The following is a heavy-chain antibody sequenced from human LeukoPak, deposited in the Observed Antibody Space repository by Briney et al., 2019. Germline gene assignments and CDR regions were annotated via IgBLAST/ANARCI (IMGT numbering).Heavy chain of an antibody. V-gene: IGHV4-59*01. J-gene: IGHJ4*02. CDR2: ISFRGST. CDR1: GGSISSDY. CDR3: AKGGGGIAADY. Sequence: SETLSLTCSVPGGSISSDYWSWIRQPPGKGLEWIGYISFRGSTNYNPSFKSRVTMSLDTYSNQFSLRLRSVTAADTAMYYCAKGGGGIAADYWGQGTLVTVSS. D-gene: IGHD6-13*01.